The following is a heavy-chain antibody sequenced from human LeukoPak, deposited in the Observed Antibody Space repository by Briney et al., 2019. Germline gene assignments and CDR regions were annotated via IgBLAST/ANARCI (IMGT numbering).Heavy chain of an antibody. Sequence: PSETLSLTCTVSGDSISSSSYYWGWIRQPPGKGLEWIGIIYYSGSTYYYPSLKSRVTISVDTSKNHFSLKLSSVTAADTAVYYCARRSYDSSGYYVHWGQGTLVTVSP. CDR2: IYYSGST. D-gene: IGHD3-22*01. CDR3: ARRSYDSSGYYVH. V-gene: IGHV4-39*02. J-gene: IGHJ4*01. CDR1: GDSISSSSYY.